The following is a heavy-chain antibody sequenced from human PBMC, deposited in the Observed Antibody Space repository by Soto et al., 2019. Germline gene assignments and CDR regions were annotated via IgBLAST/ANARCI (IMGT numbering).Heavy chain of an antibody. V-gene: IGHV4-39*01. CDR3: ASQGMGYRSSWYFGNYGMDV. CDR2: IYKSGST. J-gene: IGHJ6*04. CDR1: GDSISSTTYY. D-gene: IGHD6-13*01. Sequence: SETLSLTCTVSGDSISSTTYYWSWIRQPPGKGLEWIGSIYKSGSTQYNPSLGSRVTISVHTSKNQFSLKLSSVTAADTAVYYCASQGMGYRSSWYFGNYGMDVGGKGTRVTVSS.